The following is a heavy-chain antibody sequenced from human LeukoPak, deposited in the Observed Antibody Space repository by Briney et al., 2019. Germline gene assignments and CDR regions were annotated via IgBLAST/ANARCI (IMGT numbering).Heavy chain of an antibody. Sequence: PSETLSLTCTGSGGSISSYYWSWIRQPPGKGLEWIGYIYYSGSNNYNPSLKSRVTISGDTSKNQFSLKLSSVTAADTAVYYCAREGGYDGYSGSLSFYHYMDVWGKGTTVTVSS. CDR2: IYYSGSN. CDR3: AREGGYDGYSGSLSFYHYMDV. V-gene: IGHV4-59*01. D-gene: IGHD5-12*01. J-gene: IGHJ6*03. CDR1: GGSISSYY.